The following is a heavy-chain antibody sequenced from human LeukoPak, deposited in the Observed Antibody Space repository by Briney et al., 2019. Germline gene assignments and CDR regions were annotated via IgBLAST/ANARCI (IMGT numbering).Heavy chain of an antibody. CDR1: GFTFSYYA. D-gene: IGHD3-10*02. V-gene: IGHV3-23*01. CDR2: VSGGGGST. CDR3: ATYVRGDFDY. Sequence: GGSLRLSCAASGFTFSYYAMTWVRQAPGKGLEWVSTVSGGGGSTWYADSVKGRFTISRDNSKNTLYLQMNSLRAEDTAVYYCATYVRGDFDYWGQGTLVTVSS. J-gene: IGHJ4*02.